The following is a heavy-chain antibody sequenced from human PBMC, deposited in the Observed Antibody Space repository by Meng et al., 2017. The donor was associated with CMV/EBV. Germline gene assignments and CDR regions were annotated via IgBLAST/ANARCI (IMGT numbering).Heavy chain of an antibody. CDR2: IYSGGST. CDR3: ARDQPGDGYNEGAFDI. CDR1: GFTVSSNY. D-gene: IGHD5-24*01. Sequence: GGPLRLSCAASGFTVSSNYMSWVRQAPGKGLEWVSVIYSGGSTYYADSVKGRFTISRDNSKNTLYLQMNSLRAEDTAVYYCARDQPGDGYNEGAFDIWGQGTMVTV. V-gene: IGHV3-53*01. J-gene: IGHJ3*02.